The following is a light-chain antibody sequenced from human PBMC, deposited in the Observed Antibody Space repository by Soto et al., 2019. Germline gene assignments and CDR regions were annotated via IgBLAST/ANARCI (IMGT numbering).Light chain of an antibody. J-gene: IGKJ1*01. CDR3: QQYGTSPRT. V-gene: IGKV3-20*01. CDR2: GAS. CDR1: QSVSNSY. Sequence: EIVLTQSPGTLSLSPGERATLSCRASQSVSNSYIAWYQQKPGQAPRLVIYGASNRATGIPDRFLGSGSGTDFSLTIRGVEPEDFAVYYCQQYGTSPRTFGQGTKVEVK.